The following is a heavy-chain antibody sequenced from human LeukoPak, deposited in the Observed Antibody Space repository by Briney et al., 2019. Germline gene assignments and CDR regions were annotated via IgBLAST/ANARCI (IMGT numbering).Heavy chain of an antibody. CDR2: INSDGGSP. Sequence: GESLRLSCAASGFTFSNYWMHWVRQAPGKGLVWVSRINSDGGSPSYADSVKGRFTISRDNAKNTLYLQMNSLRAEDTAMYYCTRAVAGTYFDQWGQGTLVTVSS. CDR1: GFTFSNYW. V-gene: IGHV3-74*01. CDR3: TRAVAGTYFDQ. J-gene: IGHJ4*02. D-gene: IGHD6-19*01.